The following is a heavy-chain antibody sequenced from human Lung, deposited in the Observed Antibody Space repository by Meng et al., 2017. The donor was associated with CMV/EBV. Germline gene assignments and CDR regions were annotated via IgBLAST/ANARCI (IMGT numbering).Heavy chain of an antibody. CDR1: GLTFSSYW. V-gene: IGHV3-74*01. Sequence: SGLTFSSYWMHWVRQAPGKGLVWVSRIKSDGSSTSYADSVKGRFTISRDNAKNTLYLQMNSLRAEDTAVYYCARAYDSSGYLNWFDPWGQGTLVTVSS. CDR3: ARAYDSSGYLNWFDP. J-gene: IGHJ5*02. D-gene: IGHD3-22*01. CDR2: IKSDGSST.